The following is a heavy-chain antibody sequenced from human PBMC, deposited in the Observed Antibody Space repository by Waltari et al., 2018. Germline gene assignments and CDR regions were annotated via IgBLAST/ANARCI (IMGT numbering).Heavy chain of an antibody. V-gene: IGHV3-21*01. CDR1: GFTFSSDS. CDR2: ISSSSRYI. J-gene: IGHJ4*02. Sequence: EVQLVESGGGLVKRGGSLRLSCAASGFTFSSDSMNWVRQAPGKGLEWVSFISSSSRYIYYADSVKGRFTISRDNAKNSLYLKMNSLRAEDTAVYYCARDLGNPDSAWGQGTLVTVSS. D-gene: IGHD2-21*01. CDR3: ARDLGNPDSA.